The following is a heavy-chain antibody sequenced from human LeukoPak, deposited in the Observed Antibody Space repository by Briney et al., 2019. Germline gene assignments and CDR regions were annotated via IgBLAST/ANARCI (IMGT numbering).Heavy chain of an antibody. Sequence: ASVKVSCKASGGTFSSYAISWVRQAPGQGLEWMGWINPNSGGTNYAQKFQGRVTMTRDTSISTAYMELSRLRSDDTAVYYCARDGGNGYSSSWYVDYWGQGTLVTVSS. CDR3: ARDGGNGYSSSWYVDY. V-gene: IGHV1-2*02. CDR1: GGTFSSYA. J-gene: IGHJ4*02. CDR2: INPNSGGT. D-gene: IGHD6-13*01.